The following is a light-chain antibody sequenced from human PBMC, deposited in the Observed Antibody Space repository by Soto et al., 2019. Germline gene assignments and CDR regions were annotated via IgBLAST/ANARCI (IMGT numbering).Light chain of an antibody. Sequence: QAVLTQPPSASGTPGQRVTISCSGSSSNIGSDTVKWYQQFPGSAPKLLMYSNSQRPSGVPDRFSGSKSGTSASLAISGLQSEDEADYYCAAWDDSLNGWVFGGGTQLTVL. V-gene: IGLV1-44*01. J-gene: IGLJ3*02. CDR2: SNS. CDR3: AAWDDSLNGWV. CDR1: SSNIGSDT.